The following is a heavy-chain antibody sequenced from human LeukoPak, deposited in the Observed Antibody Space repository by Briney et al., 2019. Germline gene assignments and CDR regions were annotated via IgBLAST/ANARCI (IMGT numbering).Heavy chain of an antibody. CDR2: IHPNSGGT. CDR3: ARSGGSGVQFDY. Sequence: ASVKVSRKASGYXFTGYYIHWVRQAPGQGLEWMGWIHPNSGGTNYAQKFQGRVTMTRDTSISTAYMELSRLRSDDTAVYYCARSGGSGVQFDYWGQGTLVTVSS. J-gene: IGHJ4*02. V-gene: IGHV1-2*02. CDR1: GYXFTGYY. D-gene: IGHD2-15*01.